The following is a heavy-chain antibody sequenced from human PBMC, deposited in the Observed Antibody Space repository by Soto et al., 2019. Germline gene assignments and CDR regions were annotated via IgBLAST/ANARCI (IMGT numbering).Heavy chain of an antibody. V-gene: IGHV4-31*03. CDR2: IYYSGST. CDR3: ASPSTRSSGSIDAFDI. J-gene: IGHJ3*02. D-gene: IGHD3-22*01. Sequence: SETLSLTCTVSGGSLSSGGYYWSWIRQHPGKGLEWIGYIYYSGSTYYNPSLKSRVTISVDTSKNQFSLKLSSVTAADTAVYYCASPSTRSSGSIDAFDIWGQGTMVTVS. CDR1: GGSLSSGGYY.